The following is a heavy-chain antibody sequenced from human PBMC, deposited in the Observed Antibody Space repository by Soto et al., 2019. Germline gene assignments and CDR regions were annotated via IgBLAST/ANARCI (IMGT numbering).Heavy chain of an antibody. CDR2: ISAKNDNT. CDR1: GHTFTSYG. V-gene: IGHV1-18*01. J-gene: IGHJ4*02. Sequence: QVQLVQSGAEVKKPGASVKVSCKASGHTFTSYGINWVRQAPGQWLEWMGWISAKNDNTHYAQKLQGRFTITTDTSTSTAYKELRSLRSDDTAVYYCERVQSGYDFAYWGQGNLVTVSS. CDR3: ERVQSGYDFAY. D-gene: IGHD5-12*01.